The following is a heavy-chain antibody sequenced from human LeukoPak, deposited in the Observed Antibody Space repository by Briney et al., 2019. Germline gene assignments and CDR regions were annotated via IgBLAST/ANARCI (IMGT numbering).Heavy chain of an antibody. D-gene: IGHD4-17*01. CDR2: IYADGNT. CDR3: ARDSYGDANFDS. CDR1: GFLINTNY. Sequence: GGSLRLSCAASGFLINTNYMTWVRQAPGRGLEWVSFIYADGNTYYADSVKGRFTISRDISKNAVYLQMNSLRAEDTAVYYCARDSYGDANFDSWGQGTLVTVSS. J-gene: IGHJ4*02. V-gene: IGHV3-53*01.